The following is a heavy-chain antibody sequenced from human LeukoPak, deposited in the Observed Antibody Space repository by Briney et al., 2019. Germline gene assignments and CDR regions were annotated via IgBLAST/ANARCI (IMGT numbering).Heavy chain of an antibody. Sequence: SETLSLTCAVYGGSFSGYYWSWIRQPPGKGLEWIGEINHSGSTNYNPSLKSRVTISVDKSKNQFSLKLSSVTAADTAVYYCARDLTSFYSSSWYSPFDPWGQGTLVTVSS. V-gene: IGHV4-34*01. CDR1: GGSFSGYY. CDR2: INHSGST. J-gene: IGHJ5*02. CDR3: ARDLTSFYSSSWYSPFDP. D-gene: IGHD6-13*01.